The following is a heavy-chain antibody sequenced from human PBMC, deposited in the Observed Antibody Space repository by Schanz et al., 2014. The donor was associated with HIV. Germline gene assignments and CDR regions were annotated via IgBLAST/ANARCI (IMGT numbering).Heavy chain of an antibody. CDR2: IWYDGSKT. Sequence: QVQLVESGGGVVQPGRSLRLSCAASGFSFSSHGMHWVRQPPGKGLEWVSYIWYDGSKTYYVDSVKGRFTISRDNSKNTVYLQMNSLRVEDTAVYYCARDGYNSLSRKDYYFDSWGQGTLVTVSS. CDR1: GFSFSSHG. J-gene: IGHJ4*02. D-gene: IGHD1-1*01. V-gene: IGHV3-33*01. CDR3: ARDGYNSLSRKDYYFDS.